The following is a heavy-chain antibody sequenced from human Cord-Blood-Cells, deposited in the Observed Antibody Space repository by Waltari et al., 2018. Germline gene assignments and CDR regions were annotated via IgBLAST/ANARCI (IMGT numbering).Heavy chain of an antibody. J-gene: IGHJ4*02. CDR1: GFTVSSYE. CDR3: ARDYSSSWYPYYFDY. D-gene: IGHD6-13*01. Sequence: EVQLVESGGGLVQPGGSLRLSCAASGFTVSSYEMNWVRQPPGKGLDWVSYSSSSGSTIYYADSGKGRFTISRDNAKNSLYLQMNSLRAEDTAVYYCARDYSSSWYPYYFDYWGQGTLVTVSS. CDR2: SSSSGSTI. V-gene: IGHV3-48*03.